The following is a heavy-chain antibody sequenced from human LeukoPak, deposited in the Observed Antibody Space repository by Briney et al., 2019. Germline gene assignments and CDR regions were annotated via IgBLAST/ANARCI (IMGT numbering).Heavy chain of an antibody. V-gene: IGHV3-73*01. CDR3: TRRFSDDSSGYFSY. D-gene: IGHD3-22*01. CDR1: GFTLSGSA. Sequence: PGGSLRLSCAASGFTLSGSAMHWVRQASGKGLEWVGRIRSKANNYATAYAASVKGRFTISRDDSKNTAYLQMNSLITEDTAVYYCTRRFSDDSSGYFSYWGPGTLVTVSS. CDR2: IRSKANNYAT. J-gene: IGHJ4*02.